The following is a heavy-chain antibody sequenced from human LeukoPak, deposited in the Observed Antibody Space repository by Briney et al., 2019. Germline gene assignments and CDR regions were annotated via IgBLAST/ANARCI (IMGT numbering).Heavy chain of an antibody. D-gene: IGHD6-6*01. V-gene: IGHV3-64*04. CDR3: AKPSTYSSSAPFDY. Sequence: PGGSLRLSCSASGFTFSSYAMHWVRQAPGKGLEYVSTISSNGGSTYYADSVKGRFTISRDNSKNTLYLQMNSLRAEDTAVYYCAKPSTYSSSAPFDYWGQGTLVTVSS. CDR1: GFTFSSYA. J-gene: IGHJ4*02. CDR2: ISSNGGST.